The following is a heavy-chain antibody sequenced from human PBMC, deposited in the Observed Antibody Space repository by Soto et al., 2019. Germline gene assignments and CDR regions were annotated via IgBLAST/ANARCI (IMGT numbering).Heavy chain of an antibody. CDR3: ARVGGDSSSWYYPPSPYYYYYYMDV. J-gene: IGHJ6*03. V-gene: IGHV4-59*01. CDR1: GGSISGYY. CDR2: IYYSGST. D-gene: IGHD6-13*01. Sequence: SETLCLTCTVAGGSISGYYWSWIRQPPGKGLEWIGYIYYSGSTNYNPSLKSRVTISVDTSKNQFSLKLSSVTAADTAVYYCARVGGDSSSWYYPPSPYYYYYYMDVWGKGTTVTAP.